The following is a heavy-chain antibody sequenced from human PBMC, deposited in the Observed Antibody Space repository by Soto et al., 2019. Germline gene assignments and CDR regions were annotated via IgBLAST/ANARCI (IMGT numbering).Heavy chain of an antibody. J-gene: IGHJ3*02. V-gene: IGHV3-23*01. CDR1: GFTFSSYA. Sequence: PGGSLRLSYAASGFTFSSYAIRWVRQALGKGLEWVSAISGSGGSTYYADSVKGRFTISRDNSKNTLYLQMNSLRAEDTAVYYCAKIPVNVVVTATDSFDIWGQGTM. CDR3: AKIPVNVVVTATDSFDI. CDR2: ISGSGGST. D-gene: IGHD2-21*02.